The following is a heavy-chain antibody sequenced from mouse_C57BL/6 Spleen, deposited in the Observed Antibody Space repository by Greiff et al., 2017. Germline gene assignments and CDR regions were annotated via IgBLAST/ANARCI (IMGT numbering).Heavy chain of an antibody. V-gene: IGHV1-18*01. J-gene: IGHJ3*01. CDR2: ITPNNGGT. CDR1: GYTFTDYN. D-gene: IGHD2-4*01. Sequence: VQLQQSGPELVKPGASVKIPCKASGYTFTDYNMDWVKQSHGKSLEWIGDITPNNGGTIYNQKFKGTATLTVDKSSSTAYMELRSLTSEDTAVYYCARRDYDGAWFAYWGQGTLGTVSA. CDR3: ARRDYDGAWFAY.